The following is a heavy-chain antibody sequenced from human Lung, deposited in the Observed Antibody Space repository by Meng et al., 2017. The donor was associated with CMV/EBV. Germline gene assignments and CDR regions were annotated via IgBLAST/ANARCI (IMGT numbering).Heavy chain of an antibody. D-gene: IGHD2-15*01. CDR3: VRGSGKEWFDP. V-gene: IGHV3-7*04. Sequence: GESLKISCAASGFTFSNYWMSWVRQAPGKGLEWVASINQDGSEKHYMDSVKGRFTISRDNAKNALYLEMNSLRAEDTALYFCVRGSGKEWFDPWGQGPLVTVSS. CDR1: GFTFSNYW. CDR2: INQDGSEK. J-gene: IGHJ5*02.